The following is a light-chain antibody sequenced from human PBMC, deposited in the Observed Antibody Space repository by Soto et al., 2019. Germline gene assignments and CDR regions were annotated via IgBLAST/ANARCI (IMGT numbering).Light chain of an antibody. Sequence: TLSCRASQSLSTNSLAWYQQKPGQTPRLLIYAASTRDTDIPDRFNGSGSGTDFALTISRLEPEDFALYYCQQYDASPLTFGPGTKVDIK. CDR3: QQYDASPLT. CDR1: QSLSTNS. CDR2: AAS. J-gene: IGKJ3*01. V-gene: IGKV3-20*01.